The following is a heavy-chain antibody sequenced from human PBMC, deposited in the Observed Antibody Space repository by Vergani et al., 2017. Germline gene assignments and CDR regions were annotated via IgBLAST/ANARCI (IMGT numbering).Heavy chain of an antibody. CDR1: GFTFSSYA. D-gene: IGHD5-24*01. Sequence: EVQLVESGGGLVKPGGSLRLSCAASGFTFSSYAMSWVRQAPGKGLEWVSAISGSGGSTYYADSVKGRFTISRDNSKNTLYLQMNSLRAEDTAVYYCAKVGGERWLQFWYYYGMDVWGQGTTVTVSS. V-gene: IGHV3-23*04. J-gene: IGHJ6*02. CDR3: AKVGGERWLQFWYYYGMDV. CDR2: ISGSGGST.